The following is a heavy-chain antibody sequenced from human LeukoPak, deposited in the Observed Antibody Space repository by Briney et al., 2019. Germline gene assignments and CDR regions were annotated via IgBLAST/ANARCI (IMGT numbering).Heavy chain of an antibody. CDR3: ARIGYSSSCTDY. CDR1: GFTFSNYW. V-gene: IGHV3-7*01. CDR2: IKQDGSQK. J-gene: IGHJ4*02. D-gene: IGHD2-2*01. Sequence: GGSLRLSCAASGFTFSNYWMTWVRQAPGKGLEWVANIKQDGSQKYYVDSLKGRFTISRDNAKNSVYLQMNSLRAGDTAVYYCARIGYSSSCTDYWGQGTLVTVSS.